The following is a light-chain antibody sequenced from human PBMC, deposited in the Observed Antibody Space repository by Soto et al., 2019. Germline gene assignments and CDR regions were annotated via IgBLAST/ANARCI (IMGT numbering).Light chain of an antibody. J-gene: IGKJ5*01. V-gene: IGKV1-12*01. CDR1: QDIITW. CDR2: TAS. CDR3: QQTDSFPIT. Sequence: DIQMTQSPSSVAASVGDRVTLTCRASQDIITWLAWYQQKPGKAPNLLIYTASNLQSGVPSRFSGSGSGTHFTLTISSLQPEDFGTYYCQQTDSFPITVGQGTRLEIK.